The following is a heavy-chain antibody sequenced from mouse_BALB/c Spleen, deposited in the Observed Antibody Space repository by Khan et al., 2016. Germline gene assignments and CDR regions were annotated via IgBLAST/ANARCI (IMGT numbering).Heavy chain of an antibody. V-gene: IGHV9-3-1*01. CDR1: GYTFTNYG. CDR3: ARTYYYGSSYRYFDV. J-gene: IGHJ1*01. CDR2: INTYTGEP. Sequence: QSQLVQSGPELKKPGETVKISCKASGYTFTNYGMNWVKQAPGKGLKWMGWINTYTGEPTYADDFKGRFAFSLETSASTAYLQINNLKNEDTATXFCARTYYYGSSYRYFDVWGAGTTVTVSS. D-gene: IGHD1-1*01.